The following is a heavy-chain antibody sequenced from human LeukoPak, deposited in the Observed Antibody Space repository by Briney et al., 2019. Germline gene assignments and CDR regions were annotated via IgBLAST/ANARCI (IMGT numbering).Heavy chain of an antibody. V-gene: IGHV3-21*01. D-gene: IGHD4-17*01. CDR1: GFTFSSYS. CDR3: AKGDYGDRHVFDY. Sequence: GGSLRLSCAASGFTFSSYSMNWVRQAPGKGLEWVSSISSSSSYIYYADSVKGRFTISRDNAKNSLYLQMNSLRAEDTAVYYCAKGDYGDRHVFDYWGQGTLVTVSS. J-gene: IGHJ4*02. CDR2: ISSSSSYI.